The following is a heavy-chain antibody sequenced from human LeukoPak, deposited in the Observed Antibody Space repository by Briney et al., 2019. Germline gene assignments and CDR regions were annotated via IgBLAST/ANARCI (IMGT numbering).Heavy chain of an antibody. Sequence: GGSLRLSCAASGFTFSSYSMNWVRQAPGKGLEWVSSISSSSSYIYYADSVKGRFTIPRDNAKNSLYLQMNSLRAEDTAVYYCEGRGYSGLYYFDYWGQGTLVTVSS. CDR1: GFTFSSYS. V-gene: IGHV3-21*01. D-gene: IGHD5-12*01. J-gene: IGHJ4*02. CDR2: ISSSSSYI. CDR3: EGRGYSGLYYFDY.